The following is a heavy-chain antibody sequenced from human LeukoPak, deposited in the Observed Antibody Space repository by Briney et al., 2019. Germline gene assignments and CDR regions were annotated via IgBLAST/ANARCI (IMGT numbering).Heavy chain of an antibody. D-gene: IGHD2-2*01. CDR2: IKQDGSKK. V-gene: IGHV3-7*03. CDR3: ARKVPAATAIYAFDI. Sequence: GGSLRLSCVASGFPFSSYWMTWVRQAPGKGLEGVANIKQDGSKKSYVDSVKGRFTISRDNSKNTLYLQMNSLRAEDTAVYYCARKVPAATAIYAFDIWGQGTMVTVSS. CDR1: GFPFSSYW. J-gene: IGHJ3*02.